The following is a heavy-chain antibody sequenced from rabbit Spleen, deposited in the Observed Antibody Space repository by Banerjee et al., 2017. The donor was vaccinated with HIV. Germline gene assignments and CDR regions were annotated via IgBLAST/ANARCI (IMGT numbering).Heavy chain of an antibody. D-gene: IGHD8-1*01. CDR2: IDPVFGIT. Sequence: QLVESGGGLVQPGGSLKLSCKASGFTLSSYYMNWVRQAPGKGLEWIGYIDPVFGITYYADWVNGRVSISRENAQNTVFLQMASLTAADTATYFCARDGTGGSYFALWGPGTLVTVS. V-gene: IGHV1S7*01. CDR1: GFTLSSYY. J-gene: IGHJ4*01. CDR3: ARDGTGGSYFAL.